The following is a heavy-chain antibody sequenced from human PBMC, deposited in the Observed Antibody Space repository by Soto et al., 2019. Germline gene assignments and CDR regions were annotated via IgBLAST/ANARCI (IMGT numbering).Heavy chain of an antibody. J-gene: IGHJ4*02. CDR2: ISSSSSYT. V-gene: IGHV3-11*05. D-gene: IGHD5-12*01. CDR3: ARDHHRYSGYDYVDY. Sequence: QVQLVESGGGLVKPGGSLRLSCAASGFTFSDYYMSWIRQAPGKGLEWVSYISSSSSYTNYADSVKGRFTISRDNAKNSLNLQTNSLRAEDTAVYYCARDHHRYSGYDYVDYWGQGTLVTVSS. CDR1: GFTFSDYY.